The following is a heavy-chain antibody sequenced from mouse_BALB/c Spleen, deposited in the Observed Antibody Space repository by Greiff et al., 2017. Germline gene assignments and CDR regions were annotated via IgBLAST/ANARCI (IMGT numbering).Heavy chain of an antibody. J-gene: IGHJ4*01. Sequence: EVQLVESGGGLVKPGGSLKLSCAASGFTFSSYAMSWVRQTPEKRLEWVATISSGGGSTYYPDTVKGRFTISRDNAKNTLYLQMSSLKSEDTAMYYCARRGGGSGYNAMDYWGQGTSVTVSS. CDR2: ISSGGGST. V-gene: IGHV5-12-1*01. D-gene: IGHD3-1*01. CDR3: ARRGGGSGYNAMDY. CDR1: GFTFSSYA.